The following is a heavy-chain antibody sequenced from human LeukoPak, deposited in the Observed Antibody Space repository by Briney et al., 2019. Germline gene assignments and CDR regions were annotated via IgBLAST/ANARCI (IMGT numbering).Heavy chain of an antibody. J-gene: IGHJ4*02. CDR3: AKDRAYDSSGYPYYFDY. CDR2: ISGSGGST. V-gene: IGHV3-23*01. D-gene: IGHD3-22*01. CDR1: GFTFSSYA. Sequence: PGGSLRLSCAASGFTFSSYAVSWVRQAPGKGLEWVSAISGSGGSTYYADFVKGRFTISRDNSKNTLYLQMNSLRAEDTAVYYCAKDRAYDSSGYPYYFDYWGQGTLVTVSS.